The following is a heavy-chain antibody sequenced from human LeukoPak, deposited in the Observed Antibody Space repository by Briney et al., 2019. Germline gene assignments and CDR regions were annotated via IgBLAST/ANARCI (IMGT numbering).Heavy chain of an antibody. V-gene: IGHV3-48*01. D-gene: IGHD6-25*01. CDR2: IGTSSTTI. CDR3: ARFAAGGSYYYYMDV. J-gene: IGHJ6*03. Sequence: PGGSLRLSCAASGFTFNNYWMNWVRQPPGKGLEWVSNIGTSSTTIYYADSVKGRFTISRDNAKNSLYLQMNSLRADDTAVYYCARFAAGGSYYYYMDVWGKGTTVTVSS. CDR1: GFTFNNYW.